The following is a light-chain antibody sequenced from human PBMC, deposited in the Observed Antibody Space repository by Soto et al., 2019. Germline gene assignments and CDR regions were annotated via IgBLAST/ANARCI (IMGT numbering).Light chain of an antibody. J-gene: IGKJ2*01. Sequence: DIPMTQSPSTLSASVGDRVTITCRASQGISSWLAWYQQKPGKAPKLLIYDASSLESGVPSRFSGSGSGTEFTLTISSLQPDDVATYYCQQYNSLGTFGQGTKLEIK. CDR2: DAS. V-gene: IGKV1-5*01. CDR1: QGISSW. CDR3: QQYNSLGT.